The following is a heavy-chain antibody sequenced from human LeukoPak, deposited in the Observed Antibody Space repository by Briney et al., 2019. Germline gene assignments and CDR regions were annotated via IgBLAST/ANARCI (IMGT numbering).Heavy chain of an antibody. V-gene: IGHV1-2*02. CDR3: ARDPPAYPCTSTRCYPEVDY. CDR1: GYTFTGNY. J-gene: IGHJ4*02. D-gene: IGHD2-2*01. CDR2: INPKNGDT. Sequence: GASVKVSCKASGYTFTGNYIHWVRQAPRQGLEWMGWINPKNGDTNSAQTFQGRVTLTRDTSISTAYMELSSLKSDDTAVYYCARDPPAYPCTSTRCYPEVDYWGQGTLVTVSS.